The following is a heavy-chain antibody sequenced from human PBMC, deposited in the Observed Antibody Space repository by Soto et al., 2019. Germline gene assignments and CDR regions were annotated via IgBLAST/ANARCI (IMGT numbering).Heavy chain of an antibody. D-gene: IGHD6-6*01. CDR3: ERRTSSWFYYFYYMDV. CDR2: INHSGNT. Sequence: QVLLQQWGAGLLKSSETLSLTCAVYGGSFSGYYWTWIRQPPGKGLEWIGEINHSGNTNYNPSLKSRVIMSVDTSKSQFSLRLSSVTAEDTAVYYCERRTSSWFYYFYYMDVWGKGTPVTVSS. J-gene: IGHJ6*03. V-gene: IGHV4-34*01. CDR1: GGSFSGYY.